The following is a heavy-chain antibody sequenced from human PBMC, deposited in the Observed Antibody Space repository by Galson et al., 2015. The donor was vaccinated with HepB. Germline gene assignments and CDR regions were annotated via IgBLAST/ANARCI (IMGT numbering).Heavy chain of an antibody. CDR3: AKCSGWYQPFDY. V-gene: IGHV3-30*18. J-gene: IGHJ4*02. CDR1: GFTFSSYA. CDR2: ISYDGSNK. Sequence: SLRLSCAASGFTFSSYAMHWVHQAPGKGQEWVAVISYDGSNKYYADSVKGRFTISRDNSKNTLYLQMNSLRAEDTAVYYCAKCSGWYQPFDYWGQGTLVTVSS. D-gene: IGHD6-19*01.